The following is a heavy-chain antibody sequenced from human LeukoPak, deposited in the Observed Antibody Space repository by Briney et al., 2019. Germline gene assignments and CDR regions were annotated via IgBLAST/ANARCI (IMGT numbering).Heavy chain of an antibody. J-gene: IGHJ6*02. D-gene: IGHD6-13*01. Sequence: GGSLRLSCAASGFTFSSYWMSWVRQAPGKGLEWVANIKQDGSEKYYVDSVKGRFTISRDNAKNSLYLQMNSLRAEDTAMYYCARAYSSSWYPWYYYYGMDVWGQGTTVTVSS. V-gene: IGHV3-7*01. CDR3: ARAYSSSWYPWYYYYGMDV. CDR2: IKQDGSEK. CDR1: GFTFSSYW.